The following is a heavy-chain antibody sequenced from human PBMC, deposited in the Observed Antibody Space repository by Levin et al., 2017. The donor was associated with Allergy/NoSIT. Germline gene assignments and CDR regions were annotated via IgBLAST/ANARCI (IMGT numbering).Heavy chain of an antibody. V-gene: IGHV4-30-2*01. D-gene: IGHD3-10*01. J-gene: IGHJ6*02. CDR3: ARASGKPYGMDG. CDR2: IYHSGST. CDR1: GGSISSGGYS. Sequence: SETLSLTCAVSGGSISSGGYSWSWIRQPPGKGLEWIGYIYHSGSTYYNPSLKSRVTISVDRSKNQFSLKLSSVTAADTAVYYCARASGKPYGMDGWGQGTTVTVSS.